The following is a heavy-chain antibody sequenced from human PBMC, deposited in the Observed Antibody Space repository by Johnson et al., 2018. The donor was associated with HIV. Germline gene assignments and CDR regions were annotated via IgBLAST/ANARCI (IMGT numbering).Heavy chain of an antibody. J-gene: IGHJ3*01. V-gene: IGHV3-30-3*01. CDR3: AREDSSGYFDGFDV. D-gene: IGHD3-22*01. Sequence: QMLLVESGGGLVQPGRSLRLSCAISGFTFSSYAMHWVRQAPGKGLEWVAVISYDGSNKYYADSVKGRFTISRDNSKNTLYLQMNSLRAEDTAVYYCAREDSSGYFDGFDVWGQGTMVTVSS. CDR1: GFTFSSYA. CDR2: ISYDGSNK.